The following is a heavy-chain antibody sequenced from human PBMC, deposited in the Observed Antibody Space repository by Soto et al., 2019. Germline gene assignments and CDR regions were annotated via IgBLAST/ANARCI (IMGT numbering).Heavy chain of an antibody. D-gene: IGHD6-13*01. CDR2: INAANGDT. CDR1: GYSFTSYG. Sequence: ASLQVSCNASGYSFTSYGIHWVRQAPGQRLEWMGGINAANGDTRYSPKFQGRVTITRDTSASTAYMELSSLRSEDTAVYYCVRRHVSATGIDWFDPWGQGTLVTVSS. V-gene: IGHV1-3*01. CDR3: VRRHVSATGIDWFDP. J-gene: IGHJ5*02.